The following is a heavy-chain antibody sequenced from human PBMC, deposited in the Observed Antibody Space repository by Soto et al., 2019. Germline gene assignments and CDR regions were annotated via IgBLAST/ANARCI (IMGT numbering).Heavy chain of an antibody. J-gene: IGHJ5*01. CDR2: IYYSGIT. CDR3: AVVPSYNYQIFPPHLA. Sequence: WETLSLTCTVSGVSISSYSWSWIRQPPGKGLEWIGYIYYSGITNYNPSLKSRVTISVDTSKNQFSLKLSSLTAADTAVYYCAVVPSYNYQIFPPHLAWGHGTLVTV. V-gene: IGHV4-59*01. D-gene: IGHD3-9*01. CDR1: GVSISSYS.